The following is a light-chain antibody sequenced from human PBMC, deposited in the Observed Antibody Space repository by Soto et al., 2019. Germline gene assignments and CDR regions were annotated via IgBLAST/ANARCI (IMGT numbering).Light chain of an antibody. CDR2: SNN. CDR1: TSKIGSNT. V-gene: IGLV1-44*01. Sequence: QSVLTQPPSASGTPGQTVTISCSGGTSKIGSNTINWYQHLPGMAPKLLIYSNNQRPSGVPDRFSGSKSGTSASLAISRLQSEDEADFYCRAWDDTLNGWVFGGGTKLTVI. CDR3: RAWDDTLNGWV. J-gene: IGLJ3*02.